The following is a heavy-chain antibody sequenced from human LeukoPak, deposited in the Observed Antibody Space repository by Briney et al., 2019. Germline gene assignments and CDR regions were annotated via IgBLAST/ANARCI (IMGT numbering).Heavy chain of an antibody. V-gene: IGHV3-23*01. CDR3: AKDGADY. D-gene: IGHD1-26*01. CDR1: GLTFSDAW. Sequence: GGSLRLSCVLSGLTFSDAWMSWVRQAPGKGLEWVSAISGSGGSTYYADSVKGRFTISRDNSKNTLYLQMNSLRAEDTAVYYCAKDGADYWGQGTLVTVSS. CDR2: ISGSGGST. J-gene: IGHJ4*02.